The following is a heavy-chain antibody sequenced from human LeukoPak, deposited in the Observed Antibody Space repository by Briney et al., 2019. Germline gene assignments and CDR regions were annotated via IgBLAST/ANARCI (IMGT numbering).Heavy chain of an antibody. Sequence: GGSLRLSCAASGFTASSNYMSWVRQAPGKGLEWVSVIYSGGSTYYADSVKGRFTISRDNSRNTLYLQMNSLRAEDTAVYYCASSYGAGAFDIWGQGTMVTVSS. D-gene: IGHD4-17*01. J-gene: IGHJ3*02. CDR1: GFTASSNY. V-gene: IGHV3-53*01. CDR2: IYSGGST. CDR3: ASSYGAGAFDI.